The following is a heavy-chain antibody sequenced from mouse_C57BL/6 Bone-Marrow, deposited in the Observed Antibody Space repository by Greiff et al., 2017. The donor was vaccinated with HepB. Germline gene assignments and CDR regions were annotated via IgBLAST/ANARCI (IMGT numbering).Heavy chain of an antibody. CDR3: AGEGFDY. Sequence: QVQLQQSGAELVRPGASVTLSCKASGYTFTDDEMHWVKQTPVHGLEWIGAIDPETGGTAYNQKFKGKAILTADKSSSTAYMELRSLTSEDSAVYYCAGEGFDYWGQGTTLTVSS. CDR2: IDPETGGT. CDR1: GYTFTDDE. V-gene: IGHV1-15*01. J-gene: IGHJ2*01.